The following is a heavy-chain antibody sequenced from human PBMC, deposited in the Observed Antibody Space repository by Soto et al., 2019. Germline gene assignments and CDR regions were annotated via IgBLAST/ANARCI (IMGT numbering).Heavy chain of an antibody. D-gene: IGHD2-8*02. CDR3: ARAFSLVYYFDY. CDR1: VFSFSSYS. V-gene: IGHV3-21*01. CDR2: ISSSSSYI. Sequence: EVQLVESGGGLVKPGGSLRLSCAASVFSFSSYSMNWVRQAPEKGLEWVSSISSSSSYIYYADSVKGRFTISRDNAKNSLYLQMSSLRAEDTAVYYCARAFSLVYYFDYWGQGTLVTVSS. J-gene: IGHJ4*02.